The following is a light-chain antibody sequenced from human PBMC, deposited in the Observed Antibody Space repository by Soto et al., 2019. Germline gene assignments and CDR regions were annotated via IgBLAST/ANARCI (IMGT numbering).Light chain of an antibody. J-gene: IGKJ5*01. CDR1: QSLRTNS. CDR2: GVY. V-gene: IGKV3-20*01. Sequence: ELVLTQSPCTLSLSLGERATLSCRASQSLRTNSLAWYQQKPGQAPRLLISGVYSRAAGIPDRFSGSGSGTDFTLTICSLQSEDFAVYYCQKYDNWPFTFGQGTRLEIK. CDR3: QKYDNWPFT.